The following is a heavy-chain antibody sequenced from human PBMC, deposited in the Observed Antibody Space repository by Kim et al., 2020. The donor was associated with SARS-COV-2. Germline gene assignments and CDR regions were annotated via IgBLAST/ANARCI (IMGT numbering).Heavy chain of an antibody. D-gene: IGHD2-8*01. V-gene: IGHV1-18*01. CDR2: ISAYNGNT. CDR3: ARDLYDIQLNIILSRHFDY. Sequence: ASVKVSCKASGYTFTSYGISWVRQAPGQGLEWMGWISAYNGNTNYAQKLQGRVTMTTDTSTSTAYMELRSLRSDDTAVYYCARDLYDIQLNIILSRHFDYWGQGTLVTVSS. CDR1: GYTFTSYG. J-gene: IGHJ4*02.